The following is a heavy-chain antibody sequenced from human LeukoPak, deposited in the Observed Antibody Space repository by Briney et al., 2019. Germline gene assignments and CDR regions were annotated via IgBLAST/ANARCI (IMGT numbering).Heavy chain of an antibody. CDR1: GGSISSSSYY. Sequence: SETLSLTCTVSGGSISSSSYYWGWLRQSPGKGLEWLGSIFYSGSTYYNPSLKSRVTISVDTSKNQFSLKLSSVTAADTAVYYCARDGYCSSTSCYVYAFDIWGQGTMVTVSS. V-gene: IGHV4-39*07. D-gene: IGHD2-2*03. CDR2: IFYSGST. J-gene: IGHJ3*02. CDR3: ARDGYCSSTSCYVYAFDI.